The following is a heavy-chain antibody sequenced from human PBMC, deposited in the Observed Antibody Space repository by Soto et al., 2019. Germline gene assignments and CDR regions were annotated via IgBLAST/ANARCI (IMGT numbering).Heavy chain of an antibody. J-gene: IGHJ3*02. CDR2: ISYDGSNK. D-gene: IGHD3-3*01. V-gene: IGHV3-30*18. CDR3: AKSPGGYYSFDI. CDR1: GLTFSSYG. Sequence: GGSLRLSCAASGLTFSSYGMHWVRQAPGKGLEWVAVISYDGSNKYYADSVKGRFTISRDNSKNTLYLQMNSLRAEDTAVYYCAKSPGGYYSFDIWGQGTMVTV.